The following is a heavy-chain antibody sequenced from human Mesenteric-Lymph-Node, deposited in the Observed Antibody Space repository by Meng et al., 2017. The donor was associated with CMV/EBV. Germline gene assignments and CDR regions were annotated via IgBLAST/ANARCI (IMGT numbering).Heavy chain of an antibody. D-gene: IGHD2-15*01. CDR2: IKNDGGDNEK. J-gene: IGHJ4*02. CDR1: GFNFAIYN. CDR3: ERVRGCSGDSCYRFFDY. V-gene: IGHV3-30*02. Sequence: GESLKISCAASGFNFAIYNIHWVRQAPGKGLEWVTLIKNDGGDNEKYYADSVKGRFTISGDISKNTVYLQMNSLKPEDTAVYYCERVRGCSGDSCYRFFDYWGQGTLVTVSS.